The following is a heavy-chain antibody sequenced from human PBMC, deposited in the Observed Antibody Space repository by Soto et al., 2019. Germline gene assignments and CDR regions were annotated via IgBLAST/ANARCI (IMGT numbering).Heavy chain of an antibody. CDR1: GFTFTGSA. D-gene: IGHD2-2*01. CDR3: AARNPNHCSSTSCYEDYYYMDV. Sequence: QMQLVQSGPEVKKPGTSVKVSCKASGFTFTGSAMQWVRQARGQRLEWIGWIVVGSGNTNYAQKFQERVTITRDMSTSTAYMELSSLRSEDTAMYYCAARNPNHCSSTSCYEDYYYMDVWGKGTTVTVSS. CDR2: IVVGSGNT. J-gene: IGHJ6*03. V-gene: IGHV1-58*02.